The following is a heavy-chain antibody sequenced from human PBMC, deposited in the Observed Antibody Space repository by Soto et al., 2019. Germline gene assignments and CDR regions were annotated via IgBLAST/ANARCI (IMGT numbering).Heavy chain of an antibody. CDR2: IYWDDDK. Sequence: SGPTLVNPTQTLTLTCTFSGFSLSTSGVGVGWIRQPPGKALEWLALIYWDDDKRYSPSLKSRLTITKDTSKNQLVLTMTNMDPVDTATYYCAHRLGGPRYNWNPDAFDIWGQGTMVTVSS. V-gene: IGHV2-5*02. CDR1: GFSLSTSGVG. J-gene: IGHJ3*02. CDR3: AHRLGGPRYNWNPDAFDI. D-gene: IGHD1-20*01.